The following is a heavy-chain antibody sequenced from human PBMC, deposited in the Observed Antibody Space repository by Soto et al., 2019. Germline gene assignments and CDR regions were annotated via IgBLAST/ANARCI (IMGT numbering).Heavy chain of an antibody. CDR1: GFTFSSYD. V-gene: IGHV3-13*01. Sequence: EVQLVESGGGLVQPGGSLRLSCAASGFTFSSYDMHWVRQATGKGLEWVSAIGTAGDTYYPGSVKGRFTISRENAKNSLYLQMNSLRAGDTAVYYCARGAYCSCGSCYSGAFDIWGQGTMVTVSS. CDR2: IGTAGDT. CDR3: ARGAYCSCGSCYSGAFDI. D-gene: IGHD2-15*01. J-gene: IGHJ3*02.